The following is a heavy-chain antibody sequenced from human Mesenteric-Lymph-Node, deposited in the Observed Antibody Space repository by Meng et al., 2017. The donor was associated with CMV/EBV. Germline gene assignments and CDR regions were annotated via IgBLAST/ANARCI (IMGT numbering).Heavy chain of an antibody. D-gene: IGHD5-12*01. V-gene: IGHV3-23*01. Sequence: ASGFPFSNFAMSLVRQTPGKGLEWVSAISGSGDSAYSADSVKGRFTISRDTSKNTLYLQMNSLRAEDTAFYYCAKNSGASGYDPFQYWGQGTLVTVSS. CDR2: ISGSGDSA. CDR3: AKNSGASGYDPFQY. J-gene: IGHJ4*02. CDR1: GFPFSNFA.